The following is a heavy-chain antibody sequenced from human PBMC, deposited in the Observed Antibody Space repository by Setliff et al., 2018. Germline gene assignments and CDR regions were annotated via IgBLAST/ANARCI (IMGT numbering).Heavy chain of an antibody. D-gene: IGHD1-26*01. CDR3: ARERVGRYYYYHMDV. Sequence: PGGSLRLSCAASGFTFSNYWMSWVRQTPGKGLEWVAHIKQDGSEKYYVDSVKGRFIISRDNAKNSLYLQMNSLRDEVTAVYYCARERVGRYYYYHMDVWGKGTTVTVSS. J-gene: IGHJ6*03. CDR2: IKQDGSEK. CDR1: GFTFSNYW. V-gene: IGHV3-7*03.